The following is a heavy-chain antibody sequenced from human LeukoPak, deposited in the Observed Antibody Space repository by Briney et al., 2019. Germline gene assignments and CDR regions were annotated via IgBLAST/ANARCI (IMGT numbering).Heavy chain of an antibody. D-gene: IGHD6-19*01. CDR2: IKQDGSEK. CDR3: ARGAVAGTAAPKCFDY. J-gene: IGHJ4*02. V-gene: IGHV3-7*01. Sequence: SGFTXXNYWMXWGRQAPGKGLEWVAXIKQDGSEKFYVDSVKGRFTISRDKAKNSLYLQVNSLRAEDTAVYYCARGAVAGTAAPKCFDYWGQGTLVTVSS. CDR1: GFTXXNYW.